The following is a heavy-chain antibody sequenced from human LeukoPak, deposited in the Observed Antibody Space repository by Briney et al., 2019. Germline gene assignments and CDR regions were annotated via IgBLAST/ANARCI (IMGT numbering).Heavy chain of an antibody. Sequence: PSETLSLTCTVSGGSISNYFWSWIRQPPGKGLEWIGHIYYTGSTNYNPSLKSRVTISVDTSKNQFSLRLSSVTAADTAVYYCARDVFGGVWGQGTMVSVSS. CDR3: ARDVFGGV. V-gene: IGHV4-59*01. CDR1: GGSISNYF. J-gene: IGHJ3*01. D-gene: IGHD4-23*01. CDR2: IYYTGST.